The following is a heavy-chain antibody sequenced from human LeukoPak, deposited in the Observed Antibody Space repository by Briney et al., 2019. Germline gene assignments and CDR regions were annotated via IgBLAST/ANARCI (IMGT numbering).Heavy chain of an antibody. CDR3: AKVEKDYYGSGSYYYMDV. CDR2: ISGSGGST. D-gene: IGHD3-10*01. Sequence: GGSLRLSCAASGFTFSSYAMSWVRQAPGKGLEWVSAISGSGGSTYYADSVKGRFTISRDNSKNTLYLQMNSLRAEDTAVYYCAKVEKDYYGSGSYYYMDVWGKGTTVTVSS. J-gene: IGHJ6*03. V-gene: IGHV3-23*01. CDR1: GFTFSSYA.